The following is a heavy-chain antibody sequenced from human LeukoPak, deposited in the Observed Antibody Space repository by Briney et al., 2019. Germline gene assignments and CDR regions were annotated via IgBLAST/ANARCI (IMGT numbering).Heavy chain of an antibody. CDR3: ARGVTAIAFDY. CDR2: INSDGINT. D-gene: IGHD2-21*02. Sequence: PGGSLRLSCAASGFTFSNYWMHWVRQAPGKGLVWVSRINSDGINTSYADSVKGRFTISRDNSKNTLYLQMNSLRAEDTAVYYCARGVTAIAFDYWGQGTLVTVSS. V-gene: IGHV3-74*01. CDR1: GFTFSNYW. J-gene: IGHJ4*02.